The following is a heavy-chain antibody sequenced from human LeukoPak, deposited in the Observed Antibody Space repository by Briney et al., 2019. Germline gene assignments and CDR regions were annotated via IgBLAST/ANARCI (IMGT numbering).Heavy chain of an antibody. CDR1: GYTFTDYY. Sequence: GASVRVSCKASGYTFTDYYMHWVQQAPGKGLEWMGRVDPEDGETIYAEKFQGRVTITADTSTDTAYMELSSLRSEDTAVYYCATDLTCIECDWGQGTLVTVSS. D-gene: IGHD2-15*01. CDR3: ATDLTCIECD. V-gene: IGHV1-69-2*01. J-gene: IGHJ1*01. CDR2: VDPEDGET.